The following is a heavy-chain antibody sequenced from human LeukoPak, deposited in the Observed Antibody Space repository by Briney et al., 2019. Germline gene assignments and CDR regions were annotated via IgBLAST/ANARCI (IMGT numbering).Heavy chain of an antibody. CDR1: GYTFTSYG. Sequence: GASVKVSCKASGYTFTSYGISWVRQAPGQGLEWMGWISTYNGNTNYAQKLQGRVTMTTDTSTSTAYMELRSLRSDDTAVYYCARDLYSGSWLIFDYWGQGTLVTVSS. V-gene: IGHV1-18*01. CDR2: ISTYNGNT. CDR3: ARDLYSGSWLIFDY. J-gene: IGHJ4*02. D-gene: IGHD1-26*01.